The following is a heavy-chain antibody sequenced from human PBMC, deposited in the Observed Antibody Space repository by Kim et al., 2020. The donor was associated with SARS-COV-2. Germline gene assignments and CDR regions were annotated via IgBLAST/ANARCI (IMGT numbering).Heavy chain of an antibody. D-gene: IGHD5-12*01. V-gene: IGHV1-69*01. Sequence: KFQGRVTITADESTSTAYMELSSLRSEDTAVYYCARCIVATICYYGMDVWGQGTTVTVSS. J-gene: IGHJ6*02. CDR3: ARCIVATICYYGMDV.